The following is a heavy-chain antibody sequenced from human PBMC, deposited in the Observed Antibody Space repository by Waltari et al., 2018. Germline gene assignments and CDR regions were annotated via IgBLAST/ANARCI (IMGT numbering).Heavy chain of an antibody. CDR2: IYTSGST. J-gene: IGHJ6*02. Sequence: QVQLQESGPGLVKPSQTLSLTCTVSCGSISSGSYYCRWIRQPAGKGLEWIGYIYTSGSTNYNPSLKSRVTISVDTSKNQFSLKLSSVTAADTAVYYCAGRTSSYDLLYYYYGMDVWGQGTTVTVSS. V-gene: IGHV4-61*09. CDR1: CGSISSGSYY. CDR3: AGRTSSYDLLYYYYGMDV. D-gene: IGHD1-1*01.